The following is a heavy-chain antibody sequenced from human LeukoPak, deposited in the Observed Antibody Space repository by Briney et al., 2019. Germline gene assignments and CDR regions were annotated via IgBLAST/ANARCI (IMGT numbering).Heavy chain of an antibody. CDR3: ARVGPRYSSGWHYYYYYMDV. Sequence: SETLSLTCAVYGGSFSGYYWSWIRQPPGKGLEWIGEINHSGSTNYNPSLKSRVTISVDTSKNQFSLKPSSVTAADTAVYYCARVGPRYSSGWHYYYYYMDVWGKGTTVTVSS. D-gene: IGHD6-19*01. CDR1: GGSFSGYY. V-gene: IGHV4-34*01. J-gene: IGHJ6*03. CDR2: INHSGST.